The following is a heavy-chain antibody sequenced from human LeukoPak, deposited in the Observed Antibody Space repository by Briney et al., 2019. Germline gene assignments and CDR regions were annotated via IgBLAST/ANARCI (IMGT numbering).Heavy chain of an antibody. CDR1: GGTFSSYA. CDR3: AGVAAAGTIWFDP. D-gene: IGHD6-13*01. J-gene: IGHJ5*02. Sequence: ASVKVSCKASGGTFSSYAISWVRQAPGQGLEWMGGIVPIFGTANYAQKFQGRVTITTDESTSTAYMELSSLRSEDKAEYHCAGVAAAGTIWFDPWGQGTLVTVSS. V-gene: IGHV1-69*05. CDR2: IVPIFGTA.